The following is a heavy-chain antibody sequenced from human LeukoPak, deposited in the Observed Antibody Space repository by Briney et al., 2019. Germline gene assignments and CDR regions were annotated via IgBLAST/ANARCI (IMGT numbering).Heavy chain of an antibody. CDR2: ISGSGSNT. V-gene: IGHV3-23*01. D-gene: IGHD1-14*01. CDR1: GFTFTTYG. J-gene: IGHJ6*03. CDR3: AKNGEPYYYMDV. Sequence: PGGSLRLSCAASGFTFTTYGMIWVRQAPGKGLEWVSGISGSGSNTYYADSAKGRLTSSRDSSKKTLYLQMNSLRAEDTAVYYCAKNGEPYYYMDVWGKGTTVTVSS.